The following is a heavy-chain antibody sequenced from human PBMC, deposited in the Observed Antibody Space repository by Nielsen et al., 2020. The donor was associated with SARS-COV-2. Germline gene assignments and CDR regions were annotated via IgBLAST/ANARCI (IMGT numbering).Heavy chain of an antibody. Sequence: KVSCKGSGYSFTSYWIGWVRQMPGKGLEWMGRIDPSDSYTNYSPSFQGHVTISADKSISTAYLQWSSLKASDTAMYYCARQAGGRWFDPWGQGTLVTVSS. CDR1: GYSFTSYW. D-gene: IGHD3-16*01. CDR2: IDPSDSYT. V-gene: IGHV5-10-1*01. CDR3: ARQAGGRWFDP. J-gene: IGHJ5*02.